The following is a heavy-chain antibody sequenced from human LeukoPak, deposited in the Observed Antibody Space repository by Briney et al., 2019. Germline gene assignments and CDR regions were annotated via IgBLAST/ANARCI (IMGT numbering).Heavy chain of an antibody. V-gene: IGHV3-64*01. CDR3: ARDHSEAKYYDILTGYFRDFDY. D-gene: IGHD3-9*01. Sequence: GGSLRLSCAASGFTFSSYAMHWVRQAPGKGLEYVSAISSNGGSTYYANSVKGRFTISRDNSKNTLYLQMGSLRAEDMAVYYCARDHSEAKYYDILTGYFRDFDYWGQGTLVTVSS. J-gene: IGHJ4*02. CDR2: ISSNGGST. CDR1: GFTFSSYA.